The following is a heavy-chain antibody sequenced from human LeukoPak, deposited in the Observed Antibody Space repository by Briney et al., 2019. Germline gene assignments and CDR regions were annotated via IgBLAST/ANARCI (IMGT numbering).Heavy chain of an antibody. CDR1: GFTFSSYG. Sequence: GGSLRLSCAASGFTFSSYGMHWVRQAPGKGLEWVAFIRYDGSNKYCADSVKGRFTISRDNSKNTLYPQMNSLRAEDTAVYYCAKDRGLTGDLRGFDYWGQGTLVTVSS. J-gene: IGHJ4*02. V-gene: IGHV3-30*02. CDR2: IRYDGSNK. D-gene: IGHD7-27*01. CDR3: AKDRGLTGDLRGFDY.